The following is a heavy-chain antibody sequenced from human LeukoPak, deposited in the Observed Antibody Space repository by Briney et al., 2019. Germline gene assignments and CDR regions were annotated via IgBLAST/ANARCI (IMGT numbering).Heavy chain of an antibody. D-gene: IGHD3-22*01. Sequence: TSETLSLTCTVSDGQIIYNNHYWGWPRPPPGKGLVWIGSISYCGGPAYHPSLRSRVTISVDTSKNQFSLKVDSVTAADTAVYYCAREVEYYDSSGYRPHAFDIWGQGTLVTVSS. CDR1: DGQIIYNNHY. CDR2: ISYCGGP. J-gene: IGHJ3*02. CDR3: AREVEYYDSSGYRPHAFDI. V-gene: IGHV4-39*02.